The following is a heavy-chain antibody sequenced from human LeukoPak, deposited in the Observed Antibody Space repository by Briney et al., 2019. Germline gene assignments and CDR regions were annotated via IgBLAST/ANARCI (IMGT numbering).Heavy chain of an antibody. CDR3: AKENFFSGYNYPDY. Sequence: PGGSLRLSCAASGFTFSSYAMHWVRQAPGKGLEYVSAISSNGGSTYYANSVKGRFTISRDNSKNTLYLQMGSLRAEDTAVYYCAKENFFSGYNYPDYWGQGTLVTVSS. D-gene: IGHD5-24*01. CDR2: ISSNGGST. CDR1: GFTFSSYA. V-gene: IGHV3-64*01. J-gene: IGHJ4*02.